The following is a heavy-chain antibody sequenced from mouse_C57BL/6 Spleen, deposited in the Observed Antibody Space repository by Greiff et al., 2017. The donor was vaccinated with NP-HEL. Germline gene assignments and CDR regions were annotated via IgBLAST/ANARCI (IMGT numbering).Heavy chain of an antibody. CDR2: INPNNGGT. CDR3: ASGKGCDMDY. J-gene: IGHJ4*01. CDR1: GYTFTDYY. V-gene: IGHV1-26*01. D-gene: IGHD3-3*01. Sequence: VQLQQSGPELVKPGASVKISCKASGYTFTDYYMNWVKQSHGKSLEWIGDINPNNGGTSYNQKFKGKATLTVDKSSSTAYMELRSLTSEDSAVYYGASGKGCDMDYWGQGTSVTVSS.